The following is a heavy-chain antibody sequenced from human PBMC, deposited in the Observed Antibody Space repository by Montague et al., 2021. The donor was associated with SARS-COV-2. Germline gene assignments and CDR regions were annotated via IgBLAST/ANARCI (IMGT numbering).Heavy chain of an antibody. Sequence: SETLSLTCSVSGGSISSYYWSWIRQSPGKGLEWIGYIFHSGITDXNPSLKSRVTISVVMSKNQFSLQLNSVTAADSAVYYCARTEYNWNDWFDPWGQGTLVTVSS. D-gene: IGHD1-20*01. V-gene: IGHV4-59*13. CDR2: IFHSGIT. J-gene: IGHJ5*02. CDR1: GGSISSYY. CDR3: ARTEYNWNDWFDP.